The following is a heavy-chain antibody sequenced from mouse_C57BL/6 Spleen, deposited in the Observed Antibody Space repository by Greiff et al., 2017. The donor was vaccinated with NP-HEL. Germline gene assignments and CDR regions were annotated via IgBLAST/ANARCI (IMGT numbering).Heavy chain of an antibody. D-gene: IGHD1-1*01. CDR1: GYSFTDYN. CDR2: INPNYGTT. J-gene: IGHJ3*01. Sequence: VQLKESGPELVKPGASVKISCKASGYSFTDYNMNWVKQSNGKSLEWIGVINPNYGTTSYNQKFKGKATLTVDQSSSTAYMQLNSLTSEDSAVYYCARGGFITTVVATRAWFAYWGQGTLVTVSA. V-gene: IGHV1-39*01. CDR3: ARGGFITTVVATRAWFAY.